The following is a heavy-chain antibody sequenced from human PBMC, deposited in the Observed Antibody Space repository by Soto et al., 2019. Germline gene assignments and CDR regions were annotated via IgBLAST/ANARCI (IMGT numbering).Heavy chain of an antibody. CDR1: GDSVSSNSAA. J-gene: IGHJ6*02. V-gene: IGHV6-1*01. D-gene: IGHD3-16*02. CDR2: TYYRSKWYN. CDR3: ASEYDYVWGSYLQYGMDV. Sequence: PSQTLSLTCAVSGDSVSSNSAAWNWIRQSPSRGLEWLGRTYYRSKWYNDYAVSVKSRITINPDTSKNQFSLQLNSVTPEDTAVYYCASEYDYVWGSYLQYGMDVWGQGTTVTVSS.